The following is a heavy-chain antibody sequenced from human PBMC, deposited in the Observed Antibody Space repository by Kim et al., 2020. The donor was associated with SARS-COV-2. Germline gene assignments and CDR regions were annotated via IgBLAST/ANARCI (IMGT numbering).Heavy chain of an antibody. CDR3: ARDGGYGDSNWFDP. CDR1: GFTVSSNY. D-gene: IGHD4-17*01. J-gene: IGHJ5*02. V-gene: IGHV3-66*01. CDR2: IYINGIT. Sequence: GGSLRLSCTASGFTVSSNYMSWVRQAPGKGLEWVSIIYINGITYYVDSVKGRFTISRDNSKNTLYLQMNSLRVEDTAVYYCARDGGYGDSNWFDPWGQGTLSPSP.